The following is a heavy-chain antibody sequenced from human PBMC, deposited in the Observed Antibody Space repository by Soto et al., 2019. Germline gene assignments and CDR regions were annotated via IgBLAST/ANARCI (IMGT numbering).Heavy chain of an antibody. J-gene: IGHJ5*02. CDR3: ARDAGWTNGVWYLFDP. V-gene: IGHV6-1*01. D-gene: IGHD2-8*01. CDR1: GDSVSSNSAA. Sequence: PSQTLSITCAISGDSVSSNSAAWNWIRQSPSRGLEWLGRTYYRSKWYNDYAVSVKSRVTINPDTSKNQFSLQLNSVTPEDTAVHYCARDAGWTNGVWYLFDPWGQGTLV. CDR2: TYYRSKWYN.